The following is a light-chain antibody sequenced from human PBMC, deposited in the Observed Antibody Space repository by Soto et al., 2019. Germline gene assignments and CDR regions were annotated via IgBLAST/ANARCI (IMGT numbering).Light chain of an antibody. V-gene: IGLV1-51*01. J-gene: IGLJ2*01. CDR3: GTWDSSLSAVV. CDR1: FSNIGNDY. Sequence: QSVLTQPPSVSATPGQQVTISCSGGFSNIGNDYISWYQQVPGTAPKLVIYDNNKRPSGIPDRFSGSKSGTSATLGITGLQTGDEADYYCGTWDSSLSAVVFGGGTKVTVL. CDR2: DNN.